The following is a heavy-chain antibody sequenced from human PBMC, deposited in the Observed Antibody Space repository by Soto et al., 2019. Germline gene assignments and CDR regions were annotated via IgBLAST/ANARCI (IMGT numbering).Heavy chain of an antibody. CDR3: AGPGYSSQDY. CDR1: GFTFNSYW. Sequence: GGSLRLSCAASGFTFNSYWMSWVRQAPGKGLEWVSAISGSGDGTDYADSVKGRFTISRDNSKNTLYLQMNSLRAEDTAVYYCAGPGYSSQDYWGQGALVTVSS. V-gene: IGHV3-23*01. CDR2: ISGSGDGT. D-gene: IGHD5-18*01. J-gene: IGHJ4*02.